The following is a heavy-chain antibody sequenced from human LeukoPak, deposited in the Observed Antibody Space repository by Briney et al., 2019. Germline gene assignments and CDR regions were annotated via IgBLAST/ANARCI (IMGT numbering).Heavy chain of an antibody. CDR3: AKDRGGGSYYTRRDYYYYGMDV. CDR2: ISWDSGST. CDR1: GFTFDDYA. V-gene: IGHV3-43D*03. D-gene: IGHD1-26*01. Sequence: GGSLRLSCAASGFTFDDYAMHWVRQAPGKGLEWVSLISWDSGSTYYADSVKGRFTISRDNSKNSLYLQMNSLRAEDTALYYCAKDRGGGSYYTRRDYYYYGMDVWGQGTTVTVSS. J-gene: IGHJ6*02.